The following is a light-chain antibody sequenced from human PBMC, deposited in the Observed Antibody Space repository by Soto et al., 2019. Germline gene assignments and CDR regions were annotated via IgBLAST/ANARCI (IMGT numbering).Light chain of an antibody. Sequence: DIQLTQSPSFLPASVGDRVTITCRSSQNINAYLHWYQQKAGKAPGLLIYAASNVQSGVPPRFSGSGSGTEFALIISSLQPEDSATYFCQQSYNIPRTFGQGTKVDIK. CDR3: QQSYNIPRT. J-gene: IGKJ1*01. CDR1: QNINAY. CDR2: AAS. V-gene: IGKV1-39*01.